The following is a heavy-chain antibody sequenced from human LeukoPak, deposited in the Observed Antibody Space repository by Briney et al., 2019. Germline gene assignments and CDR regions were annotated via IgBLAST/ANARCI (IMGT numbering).Heavy chain of an antibody. Sequence: SVKVSCKASGGTFSSYAISWVRQAPGQGLEWMGGIIPIFGTANYAQKFQGRVTITADESTSTAYMELSSLRSEDTAVYYCARSYGYSSSWYYFDYWGQGTLVTVSS. CDR2: IIPIFGTA. V-gene: IGHV1-69*13. CDR1: GGTFSSYA. CDR3: ARSYGYSSSWYYFDY. J-gene: IGHJ4*02. D-gene: IGHD6-13*01.